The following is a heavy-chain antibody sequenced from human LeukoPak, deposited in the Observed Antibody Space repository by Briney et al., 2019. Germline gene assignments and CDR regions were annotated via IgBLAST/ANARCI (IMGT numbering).Heavy chain of an antibody. CDR3: ARVVNYEILAVNPYDYDDVDV. CDR2: IYSSGST. Sequence: PSETLSLTCTVSGDSVRTSNYYWSWIRQHPGKGLEWIGYIYSSGSTYYNPSLKSRVTISVDTSENQFSLRLSSVTAADTAVYYCARVVNYEILAVNPYDYDDVDVWGQGTTVTVSS. CDR1: GDSVRTSNYY. D-gene: IGHD3-9*01. V-gene: IGHV4-31*03. J-gene: IGHJ6*02.